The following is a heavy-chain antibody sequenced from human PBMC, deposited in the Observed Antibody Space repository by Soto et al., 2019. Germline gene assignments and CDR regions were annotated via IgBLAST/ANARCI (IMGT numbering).Heavy chain of an antibody. CDR1: GGSISSGAVY. J-gene: IGHJ4*02. D-gene: IGHD6-13*01. Sequence: QVQLQESGPGLVKTSQTLALTCTVSGGSISSGAVYWSWIRQHPGKGLEWIGYIHYSGSAYYHPSLKGRVGISIDTSKNHFSIKVNSVTASDAAIYYCARAPAAAGTGYFDYRGQGTLVIVSS. CDR2: IHYSGSA. CDR3: ARAPAAAGTGYFDY. V-gene: IGHV4-31*03.